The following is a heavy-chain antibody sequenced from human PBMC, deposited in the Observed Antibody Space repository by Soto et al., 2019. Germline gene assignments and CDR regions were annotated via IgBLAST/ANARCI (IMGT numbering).Heavy chain of an antibody. CDR1: GGTFSSYA. Sequence: SVKVSCKASGGTFSSYAISWVRQAPGQGLEWMGGIIPIFGTANYAQKFQGRVTITADESTSTAYMELSSLRSEDTAVYYCASYYGPYYYYGMDVWGQGTTVTVSS. D-gene: IGHD3-16*01. J-gene: IGHJ6*02. CDR3: ASYYGPYYYYGMDV. CDR2: IIPIFGTA. V-gene: IGHV1-69*13.